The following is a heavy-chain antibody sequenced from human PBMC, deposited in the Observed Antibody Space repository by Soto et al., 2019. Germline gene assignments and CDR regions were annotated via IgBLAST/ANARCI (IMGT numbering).Heavy chain of an antibody. D-gene: IGHD6-19*01. V-gene: IGHV1-3*01. CDR1: GYTFTGYY. CDR2: INAANGNV. CDR3: ARAVGQFDP. J-gene: IGHJ5*02. Sequence: ASVKVSCKASGYTFTGYYMHWVRQAPGQRLEWMGWINAANGNVKYSQKFQGRVTITRDTSASTAYMELSSLRSEDTAVYYCARAVGQFDPWGQGTLVTVSS.